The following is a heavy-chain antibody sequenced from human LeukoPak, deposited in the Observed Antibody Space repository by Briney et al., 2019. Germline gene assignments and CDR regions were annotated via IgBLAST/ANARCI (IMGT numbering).Heavy chain of an antibody. CDR1: GGTFSSYA. J-gene: IGHJ6*02. Sequence: ASVKVSCKASGGTFSSYAISRVRQAPGQGLEWMGGIIPIFGTANYAQKFQGRVTITADESTSTAYMELSSLRSEDTAVYYCARDRAWSTSRRWGYYYGMDAWGQGTTVTVSS. D-gene: IGHD2-2*01. CDR2: IIPIFGTA. V-gene: IGHV1-69*01. CDR3: ARDRAWSTSRRWGYYYGMDA.